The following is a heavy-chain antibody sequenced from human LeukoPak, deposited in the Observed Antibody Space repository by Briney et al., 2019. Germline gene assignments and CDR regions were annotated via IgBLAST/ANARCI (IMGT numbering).Heavy chain of an antibody. Sequence: SETLSLTCTVSGGSISSDYWSWIRQPPGKGLEWIGYIYYSGSTNYNPSLKSRVTISVDTSKNQFSLKLSSVTAADTAVYYCARYDPSISSPDLWGRGTLVTVSS. CDR1: GGSISSDY. J-gene: IGHJ2*01. V-gene: IGHV4-59*01. D-gene: IGHD2/OR15-2a*01. CDR3: ARYDPSISSPDL. CDR2: IYYSGST.